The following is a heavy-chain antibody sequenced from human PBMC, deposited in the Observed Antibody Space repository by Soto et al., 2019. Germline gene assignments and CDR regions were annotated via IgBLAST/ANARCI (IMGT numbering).Heavy chain of an antibody. CDR3: PRRGSGSYYDY. J-gene: IGHJ4*02. D-gene: IGHD1-26*01. CDR2: ISGSGDST. Sequence: EVQLLESGGGLVQPGGSLRLSCAASGFTFGPYAMRWVRQAPGKGREWVSAISGSGDSTYYADSVKGLFTISRDSSKNTLYLQMNSLKAEDTAVYYCPRRGSGSYYDYWGQGTLVTVSS. CDR1: GFTFGPYA. V-gene: IGHV3-23*01.